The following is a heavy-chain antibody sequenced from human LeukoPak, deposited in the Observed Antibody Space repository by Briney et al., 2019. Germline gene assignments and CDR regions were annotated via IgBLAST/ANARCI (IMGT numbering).Heavy chain of an antibody. CDR2: IIPVFGTA. V-gene: IGHV1-69*13. D-gene: IGHD1-26*01. J-gene: IGHJ6*03. CDR3: ARDAPVWELGGSAGSYSHYYMDV. Sequence: SVKVSCKASGGTFSRYAISWVRQAPGQGLEWMGGIIPVFGTANYAQKFQGRVTITADESTSTVYMELSSLRSEDTAVYYCARDAPVWELGGSAGSYSHYYMDVWGKGTTVTVSS. CDR1: GGTFSRYA.